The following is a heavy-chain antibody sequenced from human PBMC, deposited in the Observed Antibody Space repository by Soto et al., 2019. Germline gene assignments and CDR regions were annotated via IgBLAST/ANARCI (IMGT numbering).Heavy chain of an antibody. CDR3: ARGGAGTYHV. D-gene: IGHD3-10*01. Sequence: QVQLQESGPGLVKPSQTLTLTCTVSDDSITGGGYFWTWIRQLPGKGLEWLGATYYRGNTFYNPSLTSRGTISLDTSRRRVSLRVTSVTAADTAIYFCARGGAGTYHVWGQGTLVIVSS. J-gene: IGHJ4*02. V-gene: IGHV4-31*02. CDR1: DDSITGGGYF. CDR2: TYYRGNT.